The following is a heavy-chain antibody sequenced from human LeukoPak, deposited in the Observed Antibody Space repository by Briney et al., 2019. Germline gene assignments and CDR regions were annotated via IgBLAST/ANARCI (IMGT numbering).Heavy chain of an antibody. CDR3: ARGYCYSGNCFGGGFDH. CDR1: GFTFSSYW. CDR2: IKQDGSGK. V-gene: IGHV3-7*03. Sequence: GGSLRLSCAASGFTFSSYWMNWVRQSSGKGLEWVADIKQDGSGKYYVDSVKGRFTISRDNAKNSLHLQMNSLRAEDTAVYYCARGYCYSGNCFGGGFDHWGQGALVTVSS. D-gene: IGHD1-26*01. J-gene: IGHJ4*02.